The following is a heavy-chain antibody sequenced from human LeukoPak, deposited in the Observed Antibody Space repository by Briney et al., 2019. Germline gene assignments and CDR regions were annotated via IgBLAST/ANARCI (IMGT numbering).Heavy chain of an antibody. CDR1: GGSISSGSYY. J-gene: IGHJ1*01. D-gene: IGHD6-13*01. CDR3: ARRSYSSILEVDAEYFQH. V-gene: IGHV4-61*01. CDR2: IYYSGST. Sequence: SETLSLTCTVSGGSISSGSYYWSWIRQPPGKGLEWIGYIYYSGSTNYNPSLKSRVTISVDTSKNQFSLKLSSVTAADTAVYYCARRSYSSILEVDAEYFQHWGQGTLVTVSS.